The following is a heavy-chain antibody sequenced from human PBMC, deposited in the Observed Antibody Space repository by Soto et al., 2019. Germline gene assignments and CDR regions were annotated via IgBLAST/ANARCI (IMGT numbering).Heavy chain of an antibody. J-gene: IGHJ4*02. CDR1: GYTFTTYG. CDR3: ARVASQFGELPTL. V-gene: IGHV1-18*01. D-gene: IGHD3-10*01. Sequence: ASVKVSCKASGYTFTTYGISWVRQAPGQGLEWMGWISAYNGNTNYAQNLQGRVTMTTDTSTSTAYMELRSLRSDDTAVYYCARVASQFGELPTLWGQGTPVTVSS. CDR2: ISAYNGNT.